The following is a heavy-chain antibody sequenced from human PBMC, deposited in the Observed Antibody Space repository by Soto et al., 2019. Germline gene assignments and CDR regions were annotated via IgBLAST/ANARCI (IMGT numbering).Heavy chain of an antibody. CDR3: AREGPPGATAGMDV. J-gene: IGHJ6*02. CDR1: GFTFSSYG. V-gene: IGHV3-33*01. D-gene: IGHD1-26*01. CDR2: IWYDGSNK. Sequence: QVQLVESGGGVVQPGRSLRLSCAASGFTFSSYGMHWVRQAPGKGLEWVAVIWYDGSNKYYADSVKGRFTISRDNSKNTLYLQMNSLRAEDTAVYYCAREGPPGATAGMDVWGQGTTVTVSS.